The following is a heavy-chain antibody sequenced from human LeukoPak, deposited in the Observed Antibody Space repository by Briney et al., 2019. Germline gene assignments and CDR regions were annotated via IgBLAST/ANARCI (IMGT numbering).Heavy chain of an antibody. CDR1: GGSISSYY. Sequence: SETLSLTCTVPGGSISSYYWSWIRQPAGKGLEWIGRIYTSGSTNYNPSLKSRVTMSVDTSKNQFSLKLSSVTAADTAVYYCARSPGGSQYYDSSAFDYWGQGTLVTVSS. J-gene: IGHJ4*02. V-gene: IGHV4-4*07. CDR3: ARSPGGSQYYDSSAFDY. D-gene: IGHD3-22*01. CDR2: IYTSGST.